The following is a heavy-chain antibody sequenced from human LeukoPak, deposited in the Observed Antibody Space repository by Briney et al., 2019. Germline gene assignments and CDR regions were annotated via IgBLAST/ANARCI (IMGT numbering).Heavy chain of an antibody. Sequence: SETLSLTCTVSGGSVSSHYWSWIRQPPGKGLEWIGYIYHSGSTNYNPSLKSRVTISVDTSKNQFSLKLRSVTAADTAVYYCARGGGYYGSGSYDIDYWGQGTLVTVSS. CDR3: ARGGGYYGSGSYDIDY. J-gene: IGHJ4*02. V-gene: IGHV4-59*02. CDR1: GGSVSSHY. D-gene: IGHD3-10*01. CDR2: IYHSGST.